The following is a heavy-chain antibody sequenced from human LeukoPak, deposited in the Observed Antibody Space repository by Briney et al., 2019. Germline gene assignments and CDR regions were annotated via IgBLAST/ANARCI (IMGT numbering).Heavy chain of an antibody. CDR2: INHSGST. J-gene: IGHJ4*02. CDR1: GGSFSGYY. Sequence: PSETLSLTCAVYGGSFSGYYWSWIRQPPGKGLEWIGEINHSGSTNYNPSLKSRVTISVDTSKNQFSLKLSSVTAADTAVYYCASLKRWPRTPFDYWGQGTLVTVSS. CDR3: ASLKRWPRTPFDY. D-gene: IGHD5-24*01. V-gene: IGHV4-34*01.